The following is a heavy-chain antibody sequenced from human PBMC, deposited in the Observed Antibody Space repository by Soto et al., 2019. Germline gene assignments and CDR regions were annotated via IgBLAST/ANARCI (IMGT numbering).Heavy chain of an antibody. CDR1: GYTFTSYG. D-gene: IGHD4-17*01. V-gene: IGHV1-18*01. CDR3: ARDLDYGDYYYYGMDV. Sequence: QVQLVQSGAEVKKPGVSVKVSCKASGYTFTSYGISWVRQAPGQGLEWMGWISAYNGNTNYAQKLQGRVTMTTDTSTSTAYMELRSLRSDDTAVYYCARDLDYGDYYYYGMDVWGQGTTVTVSS. CDR2: ISAYNGNT. J-gene: IGHJ6*02.